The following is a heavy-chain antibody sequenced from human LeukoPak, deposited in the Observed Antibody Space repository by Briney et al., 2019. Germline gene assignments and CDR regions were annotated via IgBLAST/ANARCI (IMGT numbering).Heavy chain of an antibody. J-gene: IGHJ6*02. V-gene: IGHV4-39*07. D-gene: IGHD6-13*01. CDR1: GGSISSSSYY. Sequence: PSETLSLTCTVSGGSISSSSYYWGWIRQPPGKGLEWIGSIYYSGSTYYNPSLKSRVTISVDTSKNQFSLKLSSVTAADTAVYYCARDGDSSSWYGDYYYGMDVWGQGTTVTVSS. CDR3: ARDGDSSSWYGDYYYGMDV. CDR2: IYYSGST.